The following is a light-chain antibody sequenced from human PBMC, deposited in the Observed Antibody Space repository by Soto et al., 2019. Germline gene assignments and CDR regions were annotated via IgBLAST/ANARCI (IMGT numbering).Light chain of an antibody. CDR2: DAS. CDR3: QQRSNWPIT. Sequence: EIVLTQSPATLSLSPGERATLSCSASQSVSSYLAWYQQKRGQAPRLLIYDASNRATGIPARFSGSGSGTDFTLTISSLEPEDFAVYYCQQRSNWPITFGQGTRLEIK. J-gene: IGKJ5*01. CDR1: QSVSSY. V-gene: IGKV3-11*01.